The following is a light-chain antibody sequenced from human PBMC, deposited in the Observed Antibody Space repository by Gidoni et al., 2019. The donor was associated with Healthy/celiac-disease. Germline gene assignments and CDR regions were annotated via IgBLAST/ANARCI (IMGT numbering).Light chain of an antibody. V-gene: IGKV1-5*03. CDR1: QSISSW. Sequence: DIQMTQSPSTLSASVGDRVTITCRASQSISSWLAWDQQKPGNAPKLLLYKASSLESGVPSRFSGRGSGTEFTLTISSLQPDDFATYYCQQYNSYSRTFGQGTKVEIK. J-gene: IGKJ1*01. CDR2: KAS. CDR3: QQYNSYSRT.